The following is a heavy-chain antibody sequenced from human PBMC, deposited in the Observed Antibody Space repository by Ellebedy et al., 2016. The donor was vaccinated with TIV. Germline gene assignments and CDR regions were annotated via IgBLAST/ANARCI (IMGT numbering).Heavy chain of an antibody. J-gene: IGHJ4*02. CDR1: GFSFSTYA. CDR3: SLRGYRYGTFDY. CDR2: ISGSGRRA. Sequence: PGGSLRLSCAASGFSFSTYAMSWVRQAPGKGLEWVSAISGSGRRAYYADSVKGRFTISRDNSKNTLYLQMSSLRAEDTAMYYCSLRGYRYGTFDYWGQGTLVTVSS. D-gene: IGHD5-18*01. V-gene: IGHV3-23*01.